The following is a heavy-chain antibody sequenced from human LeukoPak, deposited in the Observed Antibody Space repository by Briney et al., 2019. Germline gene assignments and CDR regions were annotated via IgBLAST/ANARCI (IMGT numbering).Heavy chain of an antibody. V-gene: IGHV3-30*04. Sequence: GGSLRLSCAASGFTFSSYAIHWVRQAPGKGLEWVAVISYDGSTKYNADSVKGRFTISRDNSKNTLYLQMNRLRPEDTAVYNCAQSPCELSDDYWGQGLLVTVSS. J-gene: IGHJ4*02. CDR1: GFTFSSYA. D-gene: IGHD1-7*01. CDR3: AQSPCELSDDY. CDR2: ISYDGSTK.